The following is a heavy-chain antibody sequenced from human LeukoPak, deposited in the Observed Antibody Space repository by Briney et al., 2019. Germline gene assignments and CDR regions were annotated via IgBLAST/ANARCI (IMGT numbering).Heavy chain of an antibody. V-gene: IGHV1-8*01. CDR2: MNPNSGNT. J-gene: IGHJ5*02. D-gene: IGHD4-17*01. Sequence: ASVKVSCKASGYTFTSYDINWVRQATGQGLEWMGWMNPNSGNTGYAQKFQGRVTMTRNTSISTAYMELSSLRSEDTAVYYCARDHPTTVAPFDPWGQGTLVTVSS. CDR1: GYTFTSYD. CDR3: ARDHPTTVAPFDP.